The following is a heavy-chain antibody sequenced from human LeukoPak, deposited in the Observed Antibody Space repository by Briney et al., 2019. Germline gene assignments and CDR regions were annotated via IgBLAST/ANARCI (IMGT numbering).Heavy chain of an antibody. CDR2: IYSGGST. V-gene: IGHV3-53*01. D-gene: IGHD6-6*01. J-gene: IGHJ4*02. CDR1: GFTVSSNY. CDR3: ARERASIAGRYFDY. Sequence: GGSLRLSCAASGFTVSSNYMSWVRQAPGKGLEWFSVIYSGGSTYYADSVKGRFTISRDNSKNTLYLQMNSLRAEDTAVYYCARERASIAGRYFDYWGQGTLVTVSS.